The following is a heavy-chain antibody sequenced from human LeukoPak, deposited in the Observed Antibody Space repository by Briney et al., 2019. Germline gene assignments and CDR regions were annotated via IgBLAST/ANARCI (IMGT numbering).Heavy chain of an antibody. D-gene: IGHD6-19*01. CDR1: GGSISSGSYY. Sequence: PSETLSLTCTVSGGSISSGSYYWGWIRQPPGKGLEWIGSIYYSGSTYYNPSLKSRVTISVDTSKNQFSLKLSSVTAADTAVYYCALDSGWSAFDIWGQGTMVTVSS. CDR2: IYYSGST. J-gene: IGHJ3*02. V-gene: IGHV4-39*01. CDR3: ALDSGWSAFDI.